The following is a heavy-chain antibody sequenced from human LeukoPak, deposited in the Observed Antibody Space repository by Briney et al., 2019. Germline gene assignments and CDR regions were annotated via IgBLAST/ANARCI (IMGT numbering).Heavy chain of an antibody. CDR2: INSDGSPT. CDR3: AREGGTNRDALDI. Sequence: GGSLRLSCAASGFTFSSYWMHWVRQAPGKGLVWVSRINSDGSPTTYADSVKGRFTISRDNAKNTLYLQMNSLRVEDTAVHYCAREGGTNRDALDIWGQGTMVTVPS. CDR1: GFTFSSYW. D-gene: IGHD1-7*01. J-gene: IGHJ3*02. V-gene: IGHV3-74*01.